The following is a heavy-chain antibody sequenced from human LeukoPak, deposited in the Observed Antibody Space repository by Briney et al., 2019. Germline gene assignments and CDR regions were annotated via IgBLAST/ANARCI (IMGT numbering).Heavy chain of an antibody. Sequence: GGSLRLSCAASGFTFSSHWMSWVRQAPGKGLERVANIKEDGAEKYYVDSVKGRFTISRDNAKHSLYLQMDSLIAEDTAVYYCARDPHDNWNDLDYWGQGTLVTVSS. J-gene: IGHJ4*02. CDR2: IKEDGAEK. CDR1: GFTFSSHW. D-gene: IGHD1-1*01. V-gene: IGHV3-7*01. CDR3: ARDPHDNWNDLDY.